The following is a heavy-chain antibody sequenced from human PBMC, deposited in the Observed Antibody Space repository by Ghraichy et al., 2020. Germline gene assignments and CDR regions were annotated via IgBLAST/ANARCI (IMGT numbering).Heavy chain of an antibody. D-gene: IGHD3-10*01. J-gene: IGHJ4*02. Sequence: ESLNISCGASGFAFSSYTVNWLRQAPGKGLEWVSGIGGSGLSTYYADSVKGRFTISRDNSRNTLYLQMTSLRAEDTAVYFCARGWAGFGDLKYYFESWGQGTLVTVSS. CDR3: ARGWAGFGDLKYYFES. CDR1: GFAFSSYT. CDR2: IGGSGLST. V-gene: IGHV3-23*01.